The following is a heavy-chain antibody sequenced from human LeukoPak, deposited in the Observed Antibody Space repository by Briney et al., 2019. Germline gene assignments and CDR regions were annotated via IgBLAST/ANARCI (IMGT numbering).Heavy chain of an antibody. V-gene: IGHV4-39*02. CDR3: AREHRSSKYFDS. Sequence: PSETLSLTCSVSGGSIAVNHYYWGWVRQPPGKGLEWIGSGLYTGNTYSNPSLRSRVTISVDTSKNEFSLKMNSVTAADTAVYYCAREHRSSKYFDSWGQGALMIVSS. CDR1: GGSIAVNHYY. CDR2: GLYTGNT. D-gene: IGHD6-6*01. J-gene: IGHJ4*02.